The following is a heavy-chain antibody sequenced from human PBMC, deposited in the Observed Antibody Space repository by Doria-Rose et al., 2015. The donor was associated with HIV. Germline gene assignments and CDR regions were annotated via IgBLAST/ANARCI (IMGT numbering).Heavy chain of an antibody. V-gene: IGHV4-59*01. CDR1: GGSISHYY. CDR3: ARVLSGTYDC. D-gene: IGHD1-26*01. J-gene: IGHJ4*02. Sequence: QVQLQESGPGLVKPSETLSLTCSVSGGSISHYYWSWIRQPPGKGLEYIGDIFYTGSTNYSPSLKSRVSISIDTSRNKFSVRLSFVTAADTAVYYCARVLSGTYDCWGQGTLVTVSS. CDR2: IFYTGST.